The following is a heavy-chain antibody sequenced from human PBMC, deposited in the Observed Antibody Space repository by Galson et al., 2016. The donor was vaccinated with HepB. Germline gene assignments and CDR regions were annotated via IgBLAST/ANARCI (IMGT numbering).Heavy chain of an antibody. CDR1: GFIFSRLG. CDR2: IWSDGSDK. V-gene: IGHV3-33*01. Sequence: SLRLSCAASGFIFSRLGMNWVRQSPGKGLEWVAFIWSDGSDKYYSDSVRGRFTISRDNSKNTVYLQMDSLRADDTALYYCATNTDYGDTDYHPHDIWGRGAMVTVSS. CDR3: ATNTDYGDTDYHPHDI. J-gene: IGHJ3*02. D-gene: IGHD4/OR15-4a*01.